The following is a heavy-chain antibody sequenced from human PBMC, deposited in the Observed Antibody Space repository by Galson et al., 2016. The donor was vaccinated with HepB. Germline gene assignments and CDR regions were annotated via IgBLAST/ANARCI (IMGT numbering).Heavy chain of an antibody. CDR2: ISYDGNNK. J-gene: IGHJ5*02. D-gene: IGHD2-2*01. CDR3: ARGGVRFCSVTSCYAGTGWFDP. Sequence: SLRLSCAASGFTFSSYAMHWVRQAPGKGLEWVAAISYDGNNKYYGDSVKGRFTISRDNSRSTLSLQMNTLRPEDTAVYYCARGGVRFCSVTSCYAGTGWFDPRGQGTQVTVSS. CDR1: GFTFSSYA. V-gene: IGHV3-30-3*01.